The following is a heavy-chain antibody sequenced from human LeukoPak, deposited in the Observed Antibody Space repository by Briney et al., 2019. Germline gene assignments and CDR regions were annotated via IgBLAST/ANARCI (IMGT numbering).Heavy chain of an antibody. CDR1: GYTFTGYY. CDR3: ARELRGYSGCDDRGYYYYYMDV. D-gene: IGHD5-12*01. V-gene: IGHV1-2*02. J-gene: IGHJ6*03. CDR2: INPNSGGT. Sequence: ASVKVSCRAAGYTFTGYYMHSVRQAPGQGREGMGWINPNSGGTNYAQKFHDRVTMTRATSISAGYIELSRLKSDDTAVYYCARELRGYSGCDDRGYYYYYMDVWGKGTTVTVSS.